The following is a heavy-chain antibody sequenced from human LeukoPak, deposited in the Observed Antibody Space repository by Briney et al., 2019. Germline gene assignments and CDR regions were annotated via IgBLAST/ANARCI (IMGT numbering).Heavy chain of an antibody. CDR3: ARNGGSYFFGY. Sequence: PGGSLRLSCAASGFTFDDYAMHWVRQAPGKGLEWVSGISWNSGSIGYADSVKGRFTISRDNSKNTLYLQMNSLRAEDTAVYYCARNGGSYFFGYWGQGTLVTVSS. V-gene: IGHV3-9*01. J-gene: IGHJ4*02. D-gene: IGHD1-26*01. CDR2: ISWNSGSI. CDR1: GFTFDDYA.